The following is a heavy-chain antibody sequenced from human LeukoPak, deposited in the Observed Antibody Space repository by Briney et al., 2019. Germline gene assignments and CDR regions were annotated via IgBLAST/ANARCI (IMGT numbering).Heavy chain of an antibody. D-gene: IGHD1-14*01. CDR3: ASAGAEDAFDI. CDR1: GFTFSSYW. V-gene: IGHV3-74*01. J-gene: IGHJ3*02. CDR2: INSDGSST. Sequence: GGSLRLSCAASGFTFSSYWMHWVRQAPGKGLVWVSRINSDGSSTSYADSVKGRFTISSDNAKNTLYLQMNSLRAEDTAVYYCASAGAEDAFDIWGQGTMVTVSS.